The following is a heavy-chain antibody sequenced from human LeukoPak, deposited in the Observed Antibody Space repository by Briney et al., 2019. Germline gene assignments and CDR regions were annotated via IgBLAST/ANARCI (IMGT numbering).Heavy chain of an antibody. CDR2: IYYSGST. V-gene: IGHV4-39*07. CDR3: ARDSGGLVRGNIDY. CDR1: GGSISSSSYY. D-gene: IGHD3/OR15-3a*01. Sequence: PSETLSLTCTVSGGSISSSSYYWGWIRQPPGKGLEWIGSIYYSGSTYYNPSLKSRVTISVDTSKNQFSLKLSSVTAADTAVYYCARDSGGLVRGNIDYWGQGTLVTVSS. J-gene: IGHJ4*02.